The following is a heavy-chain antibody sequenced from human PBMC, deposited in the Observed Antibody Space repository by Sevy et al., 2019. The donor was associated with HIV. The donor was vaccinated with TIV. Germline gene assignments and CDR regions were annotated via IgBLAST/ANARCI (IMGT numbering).Heavy chain of an antibody. Sequence: ALVKVSCKVSGYTLTQLSMHWVRQAPGKGLEWMGRFDHEDGEIIYSQKFQGRVSTTEDTSTDTAYMELSSLRSEDTAVYNCGTAREYYSDNSGYFDYWGQGTLVTVSS. D-gene: IGHD3-22*01. CDR1: GYTLTQLS. J-gene: IGHJ4*02. CDR2: FDHEDGEI. V-gene: IGHV1-24*01. CDR3: GTAREYYSDNSGYFDY.